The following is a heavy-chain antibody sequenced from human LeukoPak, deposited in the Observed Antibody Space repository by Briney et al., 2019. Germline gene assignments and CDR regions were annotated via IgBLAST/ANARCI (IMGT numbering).Heavy chain of an antibody. J-gene: IGHJ4*02. Sequence: GGSLRLSCAASGFTFSSYSMNWVRQAPGKGLEWVSSISSSTSYIYYADSVKGRFTISRDNSENTLYLQMNSLRAEDTAVYYCARDDLYYFDYWGQGTLVTVSS. CDR3: ARDDLYYFDY. CDR1: GFTFSSYS. V-gene: IGHV3-21*01. CDR2: ISSSTSYI.